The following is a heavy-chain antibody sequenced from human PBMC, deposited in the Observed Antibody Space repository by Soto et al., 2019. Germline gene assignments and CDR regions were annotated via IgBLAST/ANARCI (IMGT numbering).Heavy chain of an antibody. V-gene: IGHV1-46*01. J-gene: IGHJ4*02. D-gene: IGHD2-21*02. Sequence: QVQLMQSGAEVKKPGASVKVSCKASGDTFTDYYIQWVRQAPGQGLEWMGTVNPSGGHTTYAQHFLCRVTMTRDTSTSTLYMELTSLTSDDTAIYSCARGGHVVVVTAALDYWGQGTLVTVSS. CDR1: GDTFTDYY. CDR2: VNPSGGHT. CDR3: ARGGHVVVVTAALDY.